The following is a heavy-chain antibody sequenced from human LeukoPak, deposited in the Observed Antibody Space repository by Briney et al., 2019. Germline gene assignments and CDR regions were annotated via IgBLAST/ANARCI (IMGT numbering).Heavy chain of an antibody. V-gene: IGHV3-15*01. CDR1: GFTFSNAW. J-gene: IGHJ4*02. Sequence: KPGGSLRLSCAASGFTFSNAWMSWVRQAPGKGLEWVGRIKSKTDGGTTDYAAPVKGRFTISRDDSKNTLYLQMNSLKTEDTAVYYCTTEHDGELYYFDYWGQGTLVTVSS. CDR3: TTEHDGELYYFDY. CDR2: IKSKTDGGTT. D-gene: IGHD4-17*01.